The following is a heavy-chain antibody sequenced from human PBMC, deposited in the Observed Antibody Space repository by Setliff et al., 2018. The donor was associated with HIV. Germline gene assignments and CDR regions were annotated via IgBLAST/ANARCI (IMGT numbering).Heavy chain of an antibody. CDR3: ARATLLIRSWFDP. V-gene: IGHV4-34*01. D-gene: IGHD3-10*01. J-gene: IGHJ5*02. CDR2: INHSGSA. Sequence: SETLSLTCTVSDDSTNDYYWSWIRQPPGKGLEWIGEINHSGSANYNPSLKGRVTLSVDTSKNQFSLKVTSVTAADTAVYYCARATLLIRSWFDPWGQGTLVTVSS. CDR1: DDSTNDYY.